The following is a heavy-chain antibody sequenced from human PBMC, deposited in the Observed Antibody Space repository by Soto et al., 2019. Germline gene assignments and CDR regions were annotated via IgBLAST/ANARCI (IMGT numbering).Heavy chain of an antibody. V-gene: IGHV3-33*01. Sequence: GGSLRLSCAASGFTFDSYGMHWVRQAPGKGLEWVALIWYDGSNKYYADSVKGRFTISRDNSKNTLYLQMNSLRAEDTAVYYCARDRDYYDSNWGQGTLVTVSS. CDR1: GFTFDSYG. CDR3: ARDRDYYDSN. D-gene: IGHD3-22*01. CDR2: IWYDGSNK. J-gene: IGHJ4*02.